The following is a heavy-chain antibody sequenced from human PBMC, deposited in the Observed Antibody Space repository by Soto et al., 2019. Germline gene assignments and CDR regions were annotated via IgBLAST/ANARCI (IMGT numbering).Heavy chain of an antibody. CDR3: AKYYYDSSGYLYYFDY. D-gene: IGHD3-22*01. J-gene: IGHJ4*02. Sequence: GSLRLSCAASGFTFSSYSMNWVRQAPGKGLEWVSSISSSISYIYYPDSVKGRFTISRDNAKNSLYLQMNSLRAEDTAVYYCAKYYYDSSGYLYYFDYWGQGTMVTVSS. V-gene: IGHV3-21*04. CDR2: ISSSISYI. CDR1: GFTFSSYS.